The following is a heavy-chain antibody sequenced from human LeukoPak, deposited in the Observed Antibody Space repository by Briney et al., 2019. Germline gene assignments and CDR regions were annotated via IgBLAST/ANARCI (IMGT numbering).Heavy chain of an antibody. CDR3: ARGLDYVDV. CDR1: GGSITGISYY. D-gene: IGHD3-9*01. J-gene: IGHJ6*03. V-gene: IGHV4-39*02. CDR2: IYQTGNA. Sequence: SETLSLTCTVSGGSITGISYYWNWLRQPPGKELEWIGRIYQTGNADYKPSLKSRVTISVDTTNNQFSLRLSSVTAADTAVYYCARGLDYVDVWGKGITVSASS.